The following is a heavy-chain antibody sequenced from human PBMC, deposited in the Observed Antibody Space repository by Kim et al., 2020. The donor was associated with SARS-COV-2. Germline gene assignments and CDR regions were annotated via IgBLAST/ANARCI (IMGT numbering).Heavy chain of an antibody. CDR2: IYYSGST. Sequence: SETLSLTCTVSGGSISSSSYYWGWIRQPPGKGLVWIGSIYYSGSTYYNPSLKSRVTLSVDTSKNQFSLKLSSVTAADPAVYYCARHLGVRGANDYWGQGTLVTVSS. CDR3: ARHLGVRGANDY. V-gene: IGHV4-39*01. D-gene: IGHD3-10*01. CDR1: GGSISSSSYY. J-gene: IGHJ4*02.